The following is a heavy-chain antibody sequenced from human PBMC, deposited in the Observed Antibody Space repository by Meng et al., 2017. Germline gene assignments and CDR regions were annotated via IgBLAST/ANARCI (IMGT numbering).Heavy chain of an antibody. CDR2: IYPGDSDT. V-gene: IGHV5-51*01. CDR3: ARLYCSSTSCYEDY. CDR1: GYSFTSYW. D-gene: IGHD2-2*01. Sequence: KVSCKGSGYSFTSYWIGWVRQMPGKGLEWMGIIYPGDSDTRYSPSFQGQVTISADKSISTAYLQWSSLKASDTAVYYCARLYCSSTSCYEDYWGQGTLVTVSS. J-gene: IGHJ4*02.